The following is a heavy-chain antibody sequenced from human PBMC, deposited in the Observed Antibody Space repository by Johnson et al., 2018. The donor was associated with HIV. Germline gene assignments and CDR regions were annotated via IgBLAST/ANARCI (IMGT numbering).Heavy chain of an antibody. J-gene: IGHJ3*02. D-gene: IGHD3-3*01. Sequence: VQLVESGGGSVKPGGSLRLSCAASGITFSNAWMSWVRQAPGKGLEWVARSRSKTDGGTTDYAAPGKGRFSISRDDSKNTLYLQMHNLKTEEQAMYYCTTIYYDFGTGYLSEAFDIWGQGTMVTVSS. V-gene: IGHV3-15*01. CDR2: SRSKTDGGTT. CDR3: TTIYYDFGTGYLSEAFDI. CDR1: GITFSNAW.